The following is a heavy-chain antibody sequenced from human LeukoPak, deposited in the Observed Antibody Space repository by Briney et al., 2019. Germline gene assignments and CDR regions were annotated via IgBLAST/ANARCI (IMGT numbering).Heavy chain of an antibody. CDR3: ARDFPTYCSGGSCTDY. V-gene: IGHV1-18*01. J-gene: IGHJ4*02. D-gene: IGHD2-15*01. CDR1: GYTFTSYG. CDR2: ISAYNGNT. Sequence: GASVKVSCKASGYTFTSYGISWVRQAPGQGLEWMGWISAYNGNTNYAQKLQGRVTMTTDTSTSTAYMELRSLRSDDTAVYYCARDFPTYCSGGSCTDYWGQGTLVTVSS.